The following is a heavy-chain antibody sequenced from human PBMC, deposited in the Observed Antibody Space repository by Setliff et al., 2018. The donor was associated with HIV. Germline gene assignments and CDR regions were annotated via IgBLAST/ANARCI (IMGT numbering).Heavy chain of an antibody. V-gene: IGHV1-69*06. CDR2: LIPIFGTA. J-gene: IGHJ3*02. CDR3: ASESGGRDDAFDI. Sequence: SVKVSCKASGYTFINYHIIWVRQAPGQGLEWVGDLIPIFGTANYAQKFQGRVTVTADKSTSTAYMGLSSLRSEDTAVYYCASESGGRDDAFDIWGQGTMVTVSS. CDR1: GYTFINYH. D-gene: IGHD2-15*01.